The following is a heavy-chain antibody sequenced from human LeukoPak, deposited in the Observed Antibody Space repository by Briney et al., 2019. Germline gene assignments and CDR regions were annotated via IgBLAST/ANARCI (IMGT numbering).Heavy chain of an antibody. CDR1: GYTFTGYY. J-gene: IGHJ5*02. V-gene: IGHV1-24*01. CDR2: FDPEDGET. D-gene: IGHD3-22*01. Sequence: ASVKVSCKASGYTFTGYYMHWVRQAPGQGLEWMGGFDPEDGETIYAQKFQGRVTMTEDTSTDTAYMELSSLRSEDTAVYYCATGRGYFGTWGQGTLVTVSS. CDR3: ATGRGYFGT.